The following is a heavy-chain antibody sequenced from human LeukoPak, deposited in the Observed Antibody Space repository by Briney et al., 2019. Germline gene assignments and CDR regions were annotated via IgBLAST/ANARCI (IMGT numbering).Heavy chain of an antibody. CDR2: IYHSGST. J-gene: IGHJ3*02. CDR3: ASCCMAAAGSDALDI. CDR1: GGSISSSNW. Sequence: SGTLSLTCAVSGGSISSSNWWSWVRQPPGKGLEWIGEIYHSGSTNYNPSLKSRVTISVDKSKNQFSLKLSSVTAADTAVYYCASCCMAAAGSDALDIWGQGTMVTVSS. V-gene: IGHV4-4*02. D-gene: IGHD6-13*01.